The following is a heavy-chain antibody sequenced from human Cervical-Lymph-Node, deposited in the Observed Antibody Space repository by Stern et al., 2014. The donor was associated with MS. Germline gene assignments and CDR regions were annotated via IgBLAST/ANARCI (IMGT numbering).Heavy chain of an antibody. CDR3: ARGECGGDCYSVWYFDL. V-gene: IGHV4-31*03. Sequence: QVQLQESGPGLVKPSQTLSLTCTVSGGSISSGGYYWSWIRQHPGKGLEWIGYIYYSGSTYYNPSLKSRVTISVDTSKTQFSLKLSSVTAADTAVYYCARGECGGDCYSVWYFDLWGRGTLVTVSS. D-gene: IGHD2-21*02. J-gene: IGHJ2*01. CDR2: IYYSGST. CDR1: GGSISSGGYY.